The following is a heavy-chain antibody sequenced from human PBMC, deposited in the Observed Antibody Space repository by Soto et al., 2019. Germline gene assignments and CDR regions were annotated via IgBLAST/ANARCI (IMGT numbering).Heavy chain of an antibody. CDR3: ASVEGYSSSWTEDQDDY. D-gene: IGHD6-13*01. CDR1: GGTFSSYT. Sequence: GAPVKVSCQASGGTFSSYTISWVRQAPGRGLEWMGRIIPILGIANYAQKFQGRVTITADKSTSTAYMELSSLRSEDMAVYYCASVEGYSSSWTEDQDDYWGQGTLVTVST. CDR2: IIPILGIA. J-gene: IGHJ4*02. V-gene: IGHV1-69*02.